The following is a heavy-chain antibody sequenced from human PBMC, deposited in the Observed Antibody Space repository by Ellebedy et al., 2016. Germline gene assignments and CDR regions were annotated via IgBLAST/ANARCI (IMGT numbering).Heavy chain of an antibody. Sequence: SVKVSXXASGFTFTSSAMQWVRQARGQRLEWIGWIVVGSGNTNYAQKFQERVTITRDMSTSTAYMELSSLRSEDTAVYYCAATDRGGSGYYGAFDIWGQGTMVTVSS. D-gene: IGHD3-22*01. CDR3: AATDRGGSGYYGAFDI. CDR1: GFTFTSSA. V-gene: IGHV1-58*02. CDR2: IVVGSGNT. J-gene: IGHJ3*02.